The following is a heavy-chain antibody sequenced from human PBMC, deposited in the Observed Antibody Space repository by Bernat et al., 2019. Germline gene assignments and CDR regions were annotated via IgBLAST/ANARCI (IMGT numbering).Heavy chain of an antibody. V-gene: IGHV4-39*01. Sequence: QLQLQESGPGLVKPSETLSLTCTVSGGSISSSSYYWGWIRQPPGKGLEWIGSIYYSGNTYYNPSLKSRVTISVDTSKNPFSLKLSSVTAADTAVYYCATLTLGYCSSTSCYFDYWGQGTLVTVSS. J-gene: IGHJ4*02. CDR3: ATLTLGYCSSTSCYFDY. CDR2: IYYSGNT. D-gene: IGHD2-2*01. CDR1: GGSISSSSYY.